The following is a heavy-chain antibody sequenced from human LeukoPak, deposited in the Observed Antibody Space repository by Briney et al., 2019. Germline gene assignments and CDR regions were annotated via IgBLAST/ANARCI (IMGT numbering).Heavy chain of an antibody. D-gene: IGHD3-22*01. CDR1: GYTFTSYN. CDR3: AREGTYDSSGYYIDY. V-gene: IGHV1-46*01. CDR2: INPNGGST. J-gene: IGHJ4*02. Sequence: ASVKVSCKATGYTFTSYNMHWVRQGPGQGLEWMGIINPNGGSTKYAQKFQGRFTLTRDTSTSTVYMEVSSLTSEDTAVYYCAREGTYDSSGYYIDYWGQGTLVTVSS.